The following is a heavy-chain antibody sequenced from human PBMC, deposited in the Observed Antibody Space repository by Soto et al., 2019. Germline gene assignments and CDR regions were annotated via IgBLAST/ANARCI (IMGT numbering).Heavy chain of an antibody. CDR1: GYSFITSYH. Sequence: QVQLVQSGAEVKKPGASVKVSCKASGYSFITSYHMHWVRQAPGQGLEWMGIINPTGSMTRYSQKFQGRLTMTRDTSTATDYVQLSNLTSEDTAVYFCARDTGSDHDAFDIWGQGTRVTVSS. J-gene: IGHJ3*02. CDR2: INPTGSMT. CDR3: ARDTGSDHDAFDI. D-gene: IGHD5-12*01. V-gene: IGHV1-46*01.